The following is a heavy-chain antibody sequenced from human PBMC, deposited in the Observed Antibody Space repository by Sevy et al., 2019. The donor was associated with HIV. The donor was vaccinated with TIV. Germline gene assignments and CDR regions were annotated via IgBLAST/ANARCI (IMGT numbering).Heavy chain of an antibody. V-gene: IGHV3-30*02. D-gene: IGHD2-21*01. CDR2: IQYDGSNK. Sequence: GGSLRLSCAASGFSYSSYGMHWVRQAPGKGLEWVAYIQYDGSNKDYADSVKGRFTISRDNSKNTLDLQMNSPRVEDTAVYYWVKEGGGEGGDHWGQGTLVTVSS. CDR3: VKEGGGEGGDH. J-gene: IGHJ4*02. CDR1: GFSYSSYG.